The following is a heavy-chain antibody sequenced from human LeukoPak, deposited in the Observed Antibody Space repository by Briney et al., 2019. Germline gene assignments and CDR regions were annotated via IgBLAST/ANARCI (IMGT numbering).Heavy chain of an antibody. V-gene: IGHV3-66*01. Sequence: GGSLRLSCAASGFTVSSNYMSWVRQAPGKGLEWVSVIYSGGSTYYADSVKGRFTISRDNSKNTLYLQMNSLRAEDTAVYYCAREVDGSGSYYDPPYYYMDVWGKGTTVTIPS. CDR3: AREVDGSGSYYDPPYYYMDV. J-gene: IGHJ6*03. CDR2: IYSGGST. D-gene: IGHD3-10*01. CDR1: GFTVSSNY.